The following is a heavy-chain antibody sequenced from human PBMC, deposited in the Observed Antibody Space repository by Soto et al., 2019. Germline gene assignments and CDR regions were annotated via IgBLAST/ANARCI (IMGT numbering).Heavy chain of an antibody. CDR2: IYHSGST. V-gene: IGHV4-30-2*01. D-gene: IGHD2-15*01. CDR3: ARERHCSGGSCYSGNFDY. CDR1: GGSISSGGYS. J-gene: IGHJ4*02. Sequence: SETLSLTCAVSGGSISSGGYSWSWIRQPPGKGLEWIGYIYHSGSTYYNPSLKSRVTISVDRSKNQFYLELSSVTAADTAVYYCARERHCSGGSCYSGNFDYWGQGTLVTVSS.